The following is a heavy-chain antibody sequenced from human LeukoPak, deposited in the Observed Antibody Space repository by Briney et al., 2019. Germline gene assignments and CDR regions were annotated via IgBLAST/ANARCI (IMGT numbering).Heavy chain of an antibody. CDR3: ARVSSSSWWALDY. V-gene: IGHV3-11*04. CDR2: ISSSGRTI. CDR1: GFTFSDYY. D-gene: IGHD6-13*01. Sequence: GGSLRLSCAASGFTFSDYYMSWIRQAPGKGLEWVSYISSSGRTIYYADSVKGRFTISRDNAKNTLYLQMNSLRAEDTAVYYCARVSSSSWWALDYWGQGTLVTVSS. J-gene: IGHJ4*02.